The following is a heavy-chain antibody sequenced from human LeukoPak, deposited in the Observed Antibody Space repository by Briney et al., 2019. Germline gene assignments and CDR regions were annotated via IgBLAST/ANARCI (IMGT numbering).Heavy chain of an antibody. V-gene: IGHV1-18*01. CDR3: ARDPSGSYFTGFDY. CDR1: GYTFTSYG. CDR2: ISAYNGNT. Sequence: ASVKVSCKASGYTFTSYGISWVRQAPGQGLEWMGWISAYNGNTNYAQKLQGRVTMTTDTSTSTAYMELRSLRSDDTAVYYCARDPSGSYFTGFDYWGQGTLVTVSS. D-gene: IGHD1-26*01. J-gene: IGHJ4*02.